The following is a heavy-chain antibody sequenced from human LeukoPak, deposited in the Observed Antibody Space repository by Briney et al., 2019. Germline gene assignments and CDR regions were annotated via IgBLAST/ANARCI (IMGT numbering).Heavy chain of an antibody. Sequence: SVKVSCKASGGTFSSYAISWVRQAPGQGLEWLGGIIPIFGTANYAQKFQGRVTITADESTSTAYMELSSLRSEDTAVYYCAGAAAADLRFGWFDPWGQGTLVTVSS. J-gene: IGHJ5*02. CDR3: AGAAAADLRFGWFDP. D-gene: IGHD6-13*01. CDR1: GGTFSSYA. CDR2: IIPIFGTA. V-gene: IGHV1-69*01.